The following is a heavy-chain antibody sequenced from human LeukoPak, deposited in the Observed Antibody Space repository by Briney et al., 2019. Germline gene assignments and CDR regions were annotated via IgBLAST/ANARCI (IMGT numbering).Heavy chain of an antibody. CDR2: MSISGSTI. Sequence: PGGSLRLSCVASGFTFSDYSMNWVRQAPGRGLEYIAYMSISGSTIKYAESVKGRFIISRDNAKDSLYLQMNSLRAEDAAVYYCAKGYIIAGRQWYLDLWGRGTLVGVSS. CDR3: AKGYIIAGRQWYLDL. V-gene: IGHV3-48*04. D-gene: IGHD6-13*01. J-gene: IGHJ2*01. CDR1: GFTFSDYS.